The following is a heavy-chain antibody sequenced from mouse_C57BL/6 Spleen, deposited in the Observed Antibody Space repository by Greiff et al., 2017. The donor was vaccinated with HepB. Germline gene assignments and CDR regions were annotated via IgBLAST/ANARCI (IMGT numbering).Heavy chain of an antibody. Sequence: DVMLVESGGGLVKPGGSLKLSCAASGFTFSSYAMSWVRQTPEKRLEWVATISDGGSYTYYPDNVKGRFTISRDNAKNNLYLQMSHLKSEDTAMYSCARENRSSYWYFDVWGTGTTVTVSS. V-gene: IGHV5-4*01. CDR1: GFTFSSYA. J-gene: IGHJ1*03. D-gene: IGHD1-1*01. CDR3: ARENRSSYWYFDV. CDR2: ISDGGSYT.